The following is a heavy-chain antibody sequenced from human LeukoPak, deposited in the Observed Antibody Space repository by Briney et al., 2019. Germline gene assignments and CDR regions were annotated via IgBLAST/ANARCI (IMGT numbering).Heavy chain of an antibody. CDR3: ASGPEWLRYPAY. CDR2: IYFIGST. CDR1: GASINSNY. D-gene: IGHD5-12*01. V-gene: IGHV4-59*01. Sequence: PSETLSLTCTVSGASINSNYWSCFPHPPGKEPEWIGYIYFIGSTNYNPSLWSRVAISVDRSRNQFSLKLTSMTAAHTAVYYCASGPEWLRYPAYWGQGTLVTVSS. J-gene: IGHJ4*02.